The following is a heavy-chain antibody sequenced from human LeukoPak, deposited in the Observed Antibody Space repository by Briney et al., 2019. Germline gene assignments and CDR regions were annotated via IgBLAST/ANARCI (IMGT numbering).Heavy chain of an antibody. V-gene: IGHV3-21*01. CDR1: GFTFSSYS. CDR2: ISSSSSYI. CDR3: AIEYYYDSSGYPNYFDP. D-gene: IGHD3-22*01. Sequence: GGSLRLSCEASGFTFSSYSLTWVRQAPGKGLEWVASISSSSSYIYYADSVKGRFTISRDTAKNSLYLQLNSLRADDTAVDYSAIEYYYDSSGYPNYFDPWGQGTLVTVSS. J-gene: IGHJ5*02.